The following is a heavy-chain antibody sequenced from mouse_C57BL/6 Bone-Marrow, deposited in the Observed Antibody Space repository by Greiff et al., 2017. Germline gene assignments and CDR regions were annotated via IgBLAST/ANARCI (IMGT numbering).Heavy chain of an antibody. Sequence: EVKLVESGGDLVKPGGSLKLSCAASGFTFSSYGMSWVRQTPDKRLEWVGTISSGGSYTYYPDSVKGRFTISRDNAKNTLYLQMGSLKSEDAAMYYCARDSSPVYFDYWGRGTTLTVSA. CDR3: ARDSSPVYFDY. CDR1: GFTFSSYG. V-gene: IGHV5-6*01. CDR2: ISSGGSYT. D-gene: IGHD1-1*01. J-gene: IGHJ2*01.